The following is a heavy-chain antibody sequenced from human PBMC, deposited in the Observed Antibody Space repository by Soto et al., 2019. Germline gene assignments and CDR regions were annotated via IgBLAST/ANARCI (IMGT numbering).Heavy chain of an antibody. CDR2: MNVNTGGT. J-gene: IGHJ3*02. V-gene: IGHV1-2*02. CDR1: GYTFTDSY. D-gene: IGHD2-21*01. CDR3: ARKCGDRCTEETDGRDI. Sequence: VQLVQSGAEVKKPGASVTVSCKASGYTFTDSYMHWVRQAPGQRLEWMGWMNVNTGGTNSPQKFQDRVTMTRDTSSNTAFMQLNGLTSDETAVYFCARKCGDRCTEETDGRDICGPGTLVTVSS.